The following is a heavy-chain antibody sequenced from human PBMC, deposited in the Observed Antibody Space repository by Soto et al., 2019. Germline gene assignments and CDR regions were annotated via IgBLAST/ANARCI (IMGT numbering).Heavy chain of an antibody. CDR1: GFTFSSYA. Sequence: GWSLRLSCAASGFTFSSYAMHWVRQAPGKGLEWVAVISYDGSNKYYADSVKGRFTISRDNSKNTLYLQMNSLRAEDTAVYYCARDLGSGYYDYYYYYGMDVWGQGTTVTGSS. CDR2: ISYDGSNK. V-gene: IGHV3-30-3*01. J-gene: IGHJ6*02. CDR3: ARDLGSGYYDYYYYYGMDV. D-gene: IGHD3-3*01.